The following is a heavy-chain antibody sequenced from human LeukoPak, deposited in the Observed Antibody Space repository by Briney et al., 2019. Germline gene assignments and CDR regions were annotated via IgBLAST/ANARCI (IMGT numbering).Heavy chain of an antibody. D-gene: IGHD1-14*01. CDR3: ARMDLWRGAGGWSYFDY. V-gene: IGHV3-66*02. J-gene: IGHJ4*02. CDR1: GFIVSSKY. Sequence: GGSLRLSCATSGFIVSSKYMIWVRQAPGKGLEWVTVIHSGGSTYDADSVKGRFTISRDNSKNTVYHQMNSLRPEDTAVYYCARMDLWRGAGGWSYFDYWGQGTLVTVSS. CDR2: IHSGGST.